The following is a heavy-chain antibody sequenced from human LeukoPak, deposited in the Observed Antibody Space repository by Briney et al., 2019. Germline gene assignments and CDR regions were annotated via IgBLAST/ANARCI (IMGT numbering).Heavy chain of an antibody. Sequence: GGSLRLSCSASGFTFSNYAMHWVRQAPGKGLEFVLSIGSNGISTYYADSVKGRFTISRDNSKNTLYLQMSSLSPEDTAMYYCVKISYSGGYYFDYWGQGTLVTVSS. D-gene: IGHD1-26*01. CDR2: IGSNGIST. CDR3: VKISYSGGYYFDY. CDR1: GFTFSNYA. V-gene: IGHV3-64D*06. J-gene: IGHJ4*02.